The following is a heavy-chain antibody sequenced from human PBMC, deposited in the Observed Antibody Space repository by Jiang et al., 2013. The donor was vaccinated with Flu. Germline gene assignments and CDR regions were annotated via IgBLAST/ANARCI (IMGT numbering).Heavy chain of an antibody. J-gene: IGHJ3*02. D-gene: IGHD3-3*01. CDR1: DDSISGSNYY. CDR3: ARDMYQRVLWGFFDM. V-gene: IGHV4-39*07. CDR2: ILYGGNT. Sequence: GPGLVKPSETLSVTCTVSDDSISGSNYYWAWIRQSPGKGLEWIGSILYGGNTYYNPSLKSRVIISIDTSKNSLSLRLSSVAAADTAVYYCARDMYQRVLWGFFDMWGQGTMVTVSS.